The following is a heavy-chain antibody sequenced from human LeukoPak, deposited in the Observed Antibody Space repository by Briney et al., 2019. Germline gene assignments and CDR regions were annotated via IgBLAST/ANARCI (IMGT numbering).Heavy chain of an antibody. Sequence: ASVKVSCKASGYTFTSYYMHWVRQAPGQGLEWMGIINPSGGSTSYAQKFQGRVTMTRDTSTSTVYMELSSLRSEDTAVYYCARDAILLWFGEAGPGPTDYWGQGTLVTVSS. CDR1: GYTFTSYY. V-gene: IGHV1-46*01. D-gene: IGHD3-10*01. CDR3: ARDAILLWFGEAGPGPTDY. J-gene: IGHJ4*02. CDR2: INPSGGST.